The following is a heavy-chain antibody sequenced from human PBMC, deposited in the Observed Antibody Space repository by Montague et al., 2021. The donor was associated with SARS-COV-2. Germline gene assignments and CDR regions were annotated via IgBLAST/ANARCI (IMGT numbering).Heavy chain of an antibody. CDR2: ISHSGTT. Sequence: SETLSLTCTVSGFFIGSGDYWGWLRQPPGKGLEWIGSISHSGTTYYNPSLHSRLTMSIDTSTNQFSLRLTSVTAADTAVFFCVREKAGGLRNVFDIWGQGTTVTVSS. CDR1: GFFIGSGDY. J-gene: IGHJ3*02. V-gene: IGHV4-38-2*02. CDR3: VREKAGGLRNVFDI.